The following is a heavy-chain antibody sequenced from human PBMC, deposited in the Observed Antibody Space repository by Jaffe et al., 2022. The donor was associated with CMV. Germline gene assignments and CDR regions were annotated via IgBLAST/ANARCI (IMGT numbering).Heavy chain of an antibody. D-gene: IGHD3-22*01. CDR3: ARGAMIVVVMWFDP. J-gene: IGHJ5*02. V-gene: IGHV4-34*01. CDR1: GGSFSGYY. Sequence: QVQLQQWGAGLLKPSETLSLTCAVYGGSFSGYYWSWIRQPPGKGLEWIGEINHSGSTNYNPSLKSRVTISVDTSKNQFSLKLSSVTAADTAVYYCARGAMIVVVMWFDPWGQGTLVTVSS. CDR2: INHSGST.